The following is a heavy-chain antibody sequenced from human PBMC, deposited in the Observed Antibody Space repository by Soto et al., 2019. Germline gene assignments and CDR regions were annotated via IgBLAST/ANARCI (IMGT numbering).Heavy chain of an antibody. V-gene: IGHV4-59*01. Sequence: SETLSLTCTVSGDSISTFYWGWMRQSPGKELEWIGYVYYTGSTNYNPSLKSRVTISVDRSKNQFSLKLTSANAADTAVYYCARGRTVRNYADDSSDYFYFFDYWGQRTQVTVSS. CDR1: GDSISTFY. J-gene: IGHJ4*02. D-gene: IGHD3-22*01. CDR3: ARGRTVRNYADDSSDYFYFFDY. CDR2: VYYTGST.